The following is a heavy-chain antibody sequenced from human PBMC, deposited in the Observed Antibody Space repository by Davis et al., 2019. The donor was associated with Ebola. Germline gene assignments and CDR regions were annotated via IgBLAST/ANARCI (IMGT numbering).Heavy chain of an antibody. D-gene: IGHD3-16*01. J-gene: IGHJ4*02. V-gene: IGHV1-69*06. CDR2: IIPIFGTA. Sequence: AASVKVSCKASGGTFSSYAISWVRQAPGQGLEWMGGIIPIFGTANYAQKFQGRVTITADKSTSTAYMELSSLRSEDTAVYYCARLRETGGPHFDYWGQGTLVTVSS. CDR3: ARLRETGGPHFDY. CDR1: GGTFSSYA.